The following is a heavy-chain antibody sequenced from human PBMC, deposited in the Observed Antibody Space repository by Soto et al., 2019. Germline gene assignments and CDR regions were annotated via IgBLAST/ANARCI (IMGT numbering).Heavy chain of an antibody. J-gene: IGHJ4*02. CDR3: ARAGGWELPPG. CDR1: GFTFRSYS. CDR2: ISSGSSTI. Sequence: EVQLVESGGGLVQPGGSLRLSCAASGFTFRSYSMNWVRQAPGKGLEWVSYISSGSSTIYYADSAKGRFTISRDNSKNSLFLQMNSLRAEDTAVYYCARAGGWELPPGWGQGTLVTVSS. V-gene: IGHV3-48*01. D-gene: IGHD3-10*01.